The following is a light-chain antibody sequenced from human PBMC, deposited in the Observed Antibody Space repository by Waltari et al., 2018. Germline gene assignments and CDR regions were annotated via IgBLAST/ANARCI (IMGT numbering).Light chain of an antibody. J-gene: IGLJ1*01. CDR1: DVGSYR. CDR2: YDN. V-gene: IGLV3-21*01. CDR3: QVWETTRGHQGV. Sequence: YVLTQPPSVSVAPGNTATITCGGDDVGSYRVHWYQKKPGQAPVLVIFYDNDRPSGIPGRFSGSNSGNTATLTISRVEAGDEADYYCQVWETTRGHQGVFGPGTKVTVL.